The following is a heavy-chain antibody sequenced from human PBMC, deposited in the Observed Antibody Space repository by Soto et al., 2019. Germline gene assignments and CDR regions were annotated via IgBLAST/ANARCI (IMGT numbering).Heavy chain of an antibody. CDR1: GFTFSRYS. CDR2: ISSSGSPI. CDR3: ARVYSYGMDV. D-gene: IGHD2-8*01. Sequence: PVGSLRLSCAASGFTFSRYSMNWVRQAPGKGLEWVSYISSSGSPIYYADSVKGRFTISRDNAKNSLYLQINSLRDEDTAVYYCARVYSYGMDVWGQGTTVTVSS. V-gene: IGHV3-48*02. J-gene: IGHJ6*02.